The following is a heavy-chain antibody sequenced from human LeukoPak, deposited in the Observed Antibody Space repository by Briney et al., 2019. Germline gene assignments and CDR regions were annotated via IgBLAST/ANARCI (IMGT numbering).Heavy chain of an antibody. CDR2: IYHSGST. Sequence: PSETLSLTCAVSGGSISSSNWWSWVRQPPGKGLEWIGEIYHSGSTNYNPSLKSRVTISVDKSKNQFSLKLSSVTAADTAVYYCARGVAVAPYYYYMDVWGKGTTVTVSS. CDR1: GGSISSSNW. CDR3: ARGVAVAPYYYYMDV. D-gene: IGHD6-19*01. V-gene: IGHV4-4*02. J-gene: IGHJ6*03.